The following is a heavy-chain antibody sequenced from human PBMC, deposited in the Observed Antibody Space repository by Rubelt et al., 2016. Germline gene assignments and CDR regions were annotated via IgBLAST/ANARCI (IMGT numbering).Heavy chain of an antibody. V-gene: IGHV3-74*01. Sequence: GKGLVWVSRINTDGSTSYADSVKGRFTISRDNGKNTLHLQMNSLRVDDTAVYYCARVQGPGYNYGLGGYWGQGTLVTVSS. J-gene: IGHJ4*02. CDR3: ARVQGPGYNYGLGGY. CDR2: INTDGST. D-gene: IGHD5-18*01.